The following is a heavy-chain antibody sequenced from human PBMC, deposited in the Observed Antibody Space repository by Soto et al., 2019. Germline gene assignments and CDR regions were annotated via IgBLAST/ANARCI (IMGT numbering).Heavy chain of an antibody. V-gene: IGHV4-39*07. CDR2: IYHSGST. CDR1: GGSISSSSYY. Sequence: SETLSLTCTVSGGSISSSSYYWGWIRQPPGKGLEWIGYIYHSGSTYYNPSLKSRVTISVDRSKNQFSLKLSSVTAADTAVYYCARGPNWFDPWGQGTLVTVSS. J-gene: IGHJ5*02. CDR3: ARGPNWFDP.